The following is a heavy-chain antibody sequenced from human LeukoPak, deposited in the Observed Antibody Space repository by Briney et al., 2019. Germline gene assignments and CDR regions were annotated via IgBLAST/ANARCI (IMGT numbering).Heavy chain of an antibody. CDR2: ISAYNGNT. CDR1: GYTFTSYG. CDR3: ARVRPFDYYDSSGYYYNFDY. V-gene: IGHV1-18*01. D-gene: IGHD3-22*01. Sequence: ASVKVSCKASGYTFTSYGISWVRQAPGQGLECMGWISAYNGNTNYAQKLQGRVTMTTDTSTSTAYMELRSLRSDDTAVYYCARVRPFDYYDSSGYYYNFDYWGQGTLVTVSS. J-gene: IGHJ4*02.